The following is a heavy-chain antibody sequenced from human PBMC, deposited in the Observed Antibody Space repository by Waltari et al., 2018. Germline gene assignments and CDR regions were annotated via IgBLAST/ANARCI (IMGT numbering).Heavy chain of an antibody. J-gene: IGHJ4*02. CDR1: GGSFSGYY. Sequence: QVQLQQWGAGLLKPSETLSLTCAVYGGSFSGYYWSWIRQPPGKGLEWIGEINHSGSTNYNPSLKSRVTISVDTSKNQFSLKLSSVTAADTAVYYCAKLPGESYYDSSGYYGGDYWGQGTLVTVSS. V-gene: IGHV4-34*01. D-gene: IGHD3-22*01. CDR2: INHSGST. CDR3: AKLPGESYYDSSGYYGGDY.